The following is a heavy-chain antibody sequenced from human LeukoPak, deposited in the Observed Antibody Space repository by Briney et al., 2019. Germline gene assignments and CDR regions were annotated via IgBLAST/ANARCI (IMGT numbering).Heavy chain of an antibody. J-gene: IGHJ4*02. Sequence: SVKVSCKASGGTFSSYAISWVRQAPGQGLEWMGRIIPIFGTANYAQKFQGRVTITTDESTSTAYMELSSLRSEDTAVYYCARPRIVPAATEDFYFDYWGQGTLVTVSS. CDR1: GGTFSSYA. V-gene: IGHV1-69*05. D-gene: IGHD2-2*01. CDR2: IIPIFGTA. CDR3: ARPRIVPAATEDFYFDY.